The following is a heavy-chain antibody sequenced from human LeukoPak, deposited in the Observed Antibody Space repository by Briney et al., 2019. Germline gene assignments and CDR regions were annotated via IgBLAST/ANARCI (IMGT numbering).Heavy chain of an antibody. J-gene: IGHJ4*02. CDR2: IGTTSTYI. CDR3: ARGGIYSKAFDY. V-gene: IGHV3-21*01. CDR1: GFTFSDFS. D-gene: IGHD4-11*01. Sequence: GGSLRLSCAASGFTFSDFSMNWVRQAPGKGLDWVSSIGTTSTYIYYADSVRGRFTISRDNAKNLLYLQMSSLRAEDTAVYYCARGGIYSKAFDYWGQGALVTVSS.